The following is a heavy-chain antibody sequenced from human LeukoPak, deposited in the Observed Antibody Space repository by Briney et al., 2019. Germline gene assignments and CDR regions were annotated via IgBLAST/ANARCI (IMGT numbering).Heavy chain of an antibody. D-gene: IGHD1-26*01. V-gene: IGHV1-69*01. CDR1: GGTFSSYA. CDR3: ARDGPRVGATSAYAFDI. Sequence: SVKVSCKASGGTFSSYAISWVRQAPGQGPEWMGGIIPIFGTANYAQKFQGRVTITADESTSTAYMELSSLRSEDTAVYYCARDGPRVGATSAYAFDIWGQGTMVTVSS. CDR2: IIPIFGTA. J-gene: IGHJ3*02.